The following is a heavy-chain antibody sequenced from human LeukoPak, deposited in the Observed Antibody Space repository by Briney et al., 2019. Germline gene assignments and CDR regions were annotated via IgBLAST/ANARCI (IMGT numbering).Heavy chain of an antibody. CDR3: AREGPIRSLDY. D-gene: IGHD5-24*01. CDR1: GFTFSSHW. Sequence: GGSLRLSCAASGFTFSSHWMHWVRQAPGKGLVWVSGISTDGSRPRYADSVKGRFTISRDNAKNTLYLQMNSLRAEDTAVYYCAREGPIRSLDYWGQGTLVTVSS. CDR2: ISTDGSRP. V-gene: IGHV3-74*01. J-gene: IGHJ4*02.